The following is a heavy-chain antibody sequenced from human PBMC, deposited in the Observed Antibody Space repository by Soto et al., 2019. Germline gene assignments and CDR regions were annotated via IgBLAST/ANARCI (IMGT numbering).Heavy chain of an antibody. V-gene: IGHV1-69*12. J-gene: IGHJ6*02. D-gene: IGHD5-18*01. CDR2: IIPIFGTA. Sequence: QVQLVQSGAEVKKPGSSVKVSCKSSGGTFSSYAISWVRQAPGQGLEWMGGIIPIFGTADYAQKFQGRVTITADESTGTAYMELSSLRSEDTAVYYCASSAMDHYYYGMDVWGQGTTVTVSS. CDR3: ASSAMDHYYYGMDV. CDR1: GGTFSSYA.